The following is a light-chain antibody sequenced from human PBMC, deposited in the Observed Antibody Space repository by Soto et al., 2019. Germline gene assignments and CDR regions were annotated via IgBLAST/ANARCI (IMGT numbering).Light chain of an antibody. Sequence: QSAXXQPRSVSXSPGQSVTISCXGTGSDLGGYNYVSWYQHHPGKAPKHMIYDVTLRPSGVPDRFSGSKSGNTASLTISGLQAEDEADYYCCSYAGSVTWVFGGGTKVTVL. CDR2: DVT. CDR1: GSDLGGYNY. J-gene: IGLJ3*02. CDR3: CSYAGSVTWV. V-gene: IGLV2-11*01.